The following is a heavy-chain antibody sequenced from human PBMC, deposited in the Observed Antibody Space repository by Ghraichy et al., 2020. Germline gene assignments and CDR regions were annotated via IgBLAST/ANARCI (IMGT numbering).Heavy chain of an antibody. D-gene: IGHD3-10*01. CDR1: GFTFSSYA. CDR3: VKETIFQSFGESSSPFDY. Sequence: GGSLRLSCAGSGFTFSSYAMSWVRQAPGKGLEWVSTITGGGDKTYYTDSVKGRFTISRENSKNTQSLQMNNLRAEDTAVYYCVKETIFQSFGESSSPFDYWGQGTLVTVSS. V-gene: IGHV3-23*01. CDR2: ITGGGDKT. J-gene: IGHJ4*02.